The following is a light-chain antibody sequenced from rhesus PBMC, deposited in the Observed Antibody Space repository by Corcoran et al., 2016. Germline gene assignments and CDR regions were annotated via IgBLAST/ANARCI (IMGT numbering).Light chain of an antibody. CDR2: AAS. Sequence: DIQMTQSPSSLSASVGDRVTITCRASQGISTYLNWYQQKPGKPPKRQIYAASSLESGVPSRFSGSGSGTDFTLTISSLQPEDFATYYCLQYNSNPYSFGQGTKVEIK. V-gene: IGKV1-43*01. J-gene: IGKJ2*01. CDR3: LQYNSNPYS. CDR1: QGISTY.